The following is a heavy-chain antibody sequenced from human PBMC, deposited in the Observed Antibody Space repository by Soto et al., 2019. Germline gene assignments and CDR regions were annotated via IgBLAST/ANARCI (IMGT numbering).Heavy chain of an antibody. V-gene: IGHV3-30-3*01. D-gene: IGHD3-10*01. CDR3: AREKLLWFGELFPARYYYGMDV. CDR2: ISYDGSNK. CDR1: GFTFSSYA. Sequence: GVSLRLSCAASGFTFSSYAMHWVRQAPGKGLEWVAVISYDGSNKYYADSVKGRFTISRDNSKNTLYLQMNSLRAEDTAVYYCAREKLLWFGELFPARYYYGMDVWGQGTTVTVSS. J-gene: IGHJ6*02.